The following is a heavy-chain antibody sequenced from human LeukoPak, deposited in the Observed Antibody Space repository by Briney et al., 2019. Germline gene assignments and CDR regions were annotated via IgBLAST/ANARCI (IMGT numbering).Heavy chain of an antibody. CDR2: INHSGSI. Sequence: PSESPSLTCVVRGGSFCGSYWSCIPEPPGKGLECMGEINHSGSINYTPSLKRRVTISVATSKKQFSLKLRSVTDADTDVYDYARGGIVVPAAIYDYWGQGTLVTVSS. J-gene: IGHJ4*01. CDR3: ARGGIVVPAAIYDY. V-gene: IGHV4-34*01. CDR1: GGSFCGSY. D-gene: IGHD2-2*02.